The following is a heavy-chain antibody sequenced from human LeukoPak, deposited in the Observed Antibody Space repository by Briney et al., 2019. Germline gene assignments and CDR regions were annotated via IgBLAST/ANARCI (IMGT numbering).Heavy chain of an antibody. CDR3: VPRGFQH. D-gene: IGHD3-16*01. CDR2: ISSSNGYI. CDR1: GFPFSTYN. Sequence: GGSLRLSCAASGFPFSTYNMNWVRQAPGKGLEWVSCISSSNGYIFYADSVKGRFTISRDNAENSLSLQMSDLRAEDTAVYYCVPRGFQHWGQGTLVAVSS. V-gene: IGHV3-21*01. J-gene: IGHJ1*01.